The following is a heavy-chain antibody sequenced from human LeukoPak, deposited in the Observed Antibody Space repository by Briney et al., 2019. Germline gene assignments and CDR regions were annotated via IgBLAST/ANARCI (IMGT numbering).Heavy chain of an antibody. CDR1: GYPFTKWE. CDR2: VHPDNGNT. J-gene: IGHJ5*02. CDR3: ATGPRNDP. D-gene: IGHD1-14*01. Sequence: ASLKVSCKTSGYPFTKWEINWVRQAAGQGLELLGWVHPDNGNTYYAQRFRGRVTMSGDTSTTTAYMELSGLRSNDTAVYFCATGPRNDPWGQGTLVTVSS. V-gene: IGHV1-8*01.